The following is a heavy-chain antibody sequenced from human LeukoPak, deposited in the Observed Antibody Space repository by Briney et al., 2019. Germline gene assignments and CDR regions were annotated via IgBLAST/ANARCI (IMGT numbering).Heavy chain of an antibody. D-gene: IGHD3-22*01. Sequence: PSETLSLTCAVYGGSFSGYYWGWIRQPPGKGLEWIGSIHYTGSTYNNPSLKSRVIISVDTSKNQFSLKLTSVTAADTAVYYCARVWSGNYYEDRGAFDIWGHGTMVTVSS. V-gene: IGHV4-34*01. CDR1: GGSFSGYY. CDR3: ARVWSGNYYEDRGAFDI. J-gene: IGHJ3*02. CDR2: IHYTGST.